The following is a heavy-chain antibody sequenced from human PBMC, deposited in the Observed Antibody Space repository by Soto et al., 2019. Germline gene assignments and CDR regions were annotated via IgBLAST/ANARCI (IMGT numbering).Heavy chain of an antibody. CDR1: GFTFSNAW. J-gene: IGHJ6*03. CDR3: TTGLSYTIFGVVIPPASGYMDV. CDR2: IKSKTDGGTT. Sequence: GGSLRLSCAASGFTFSNAWMSWVRQAPGKGLEWVGRIKSKTDGGTTDYAGPVKGRFTISRDDSKNTLYLQMNSLKTEDTAVYYCTTGLSYTIFGVVIPPASGYMDVWGKGTTVTVSS. D-gene: IGHD3-3*01. V-gene: IGHV3-15*01.